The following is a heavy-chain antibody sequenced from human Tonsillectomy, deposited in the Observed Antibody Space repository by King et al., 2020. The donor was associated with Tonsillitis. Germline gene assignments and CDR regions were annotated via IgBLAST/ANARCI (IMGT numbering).Heavy chain of an antibody. V-gene: IGHV4-39*01. CDR3: ARHPYYSGSGSHLDY. CDR1: GDSISSSTYY. D-gene: IGHD3-10*01. Sequence: QLQESGPGLVKPSETLSLSCTVSGDSISSSTYYWAWVRQPPGKGLEWIGSILYRGGTYYNPSLKSRVTISVDTSKNQFSLKLSSVTAADTAVYYCARHPYYSGSGSHLDYWGQGTLVTVSS. CDR2: ILYRGGT. J-gene: IGHJ4*02.